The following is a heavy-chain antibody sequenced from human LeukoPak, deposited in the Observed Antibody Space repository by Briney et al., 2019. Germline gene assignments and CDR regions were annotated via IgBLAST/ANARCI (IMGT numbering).Heavy chain of an antibody. J-gene: IGHJ4*02. D-gene: IGHD6-13*01. CDR3: AKDRPGYSSSWSFDH. CDR2: IRSDGSIK. CDR1: GFTFSSYA. Sequence: PGGSLRLSCAASGFTFSSYAMSWVRQAPGKGLERVAFIRSDGSIKYYADSVKGRFTISRDNSRNTLYLQMNSLRAEDTAVYYCAKDRPGYSSSWSFDHWGQGTLVTVSS. V-gene: IGHV3-30*02.